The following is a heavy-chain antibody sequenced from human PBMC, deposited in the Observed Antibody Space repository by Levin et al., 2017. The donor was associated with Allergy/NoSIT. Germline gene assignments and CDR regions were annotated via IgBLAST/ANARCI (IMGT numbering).Heavy chain of an antibody. D-gene: IGHD6-13*01. CDR1: GYTFTRYY. J-gene: IGHJ4*02. V-gene: IGHV1-46*01. CDR3: ARNPDYSRSMAPFDH. Sequence: SGGSLRLSCKASGYTFTRYYIHWVRQAPGQGLEWMGIINPNGGSATSAHQFQGRVTMTSDTSTSTLYLELSSLRSEDTALYYCARNPDYSRSMAPFDHWGQGTLVTVSS. CDR2: INPNGGSA.